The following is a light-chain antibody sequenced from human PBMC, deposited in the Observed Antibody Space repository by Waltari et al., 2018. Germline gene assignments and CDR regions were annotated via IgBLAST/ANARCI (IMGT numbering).Light chain of an antibody. V-gene: IGKV1-39*01. CDR1: QTIPRY. Sequence: DIQMTQSPSSLSASVGDRVTITCRASQTIPRYLNWYQRKSGKAPKLLIYGISNLHSGVPSRFSGSGSGTDFTLTISSLQPEDFATYYCQQSTSIPLTFGGGTKVDIK. CDR3: QQSTSIPLT. J-gene: IGKJ4*01. CDR2: GIS.